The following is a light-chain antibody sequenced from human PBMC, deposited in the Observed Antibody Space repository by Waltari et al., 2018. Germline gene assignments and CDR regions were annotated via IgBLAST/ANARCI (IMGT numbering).Light chain of an antibody. CDR1: QNVNSF. J-gene: IGKJ2*01. CDR3: QQRGNLPET. Sequence: EIVLTQSQGTLSLSPGDRATLSCRASQNVNSFLAWYQQKRGQAPRLLIYDASNRATGIPDRISGSGSGTDFTLTISSLEPEDFAIYYCQQRGNLPETFGRGTRVEMK. V-gene: IGKV3-11*01. CDR2: DAS.